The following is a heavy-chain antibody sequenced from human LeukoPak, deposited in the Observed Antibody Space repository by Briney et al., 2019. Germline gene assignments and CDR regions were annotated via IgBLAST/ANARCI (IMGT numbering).Heavy chain of an antibody. CDR2: ISYDGSNK. CDR3: ARDHCITTVTSDCGWFDP. D-gene: IGHD4-17*01. CDR1: GFTFNDYV. V-gene: IGHV3-30*04. J-gene: IGHJ5*02. Sequence: PGGSLRLSCAGTGFTFNDYVIHWVRQAPGKGLEWVAVISYDGSNKYYADSVKGRFTISRDNSKNTLYLQMNSLRAEDTAVYYCARDHCITTVTSDCGWFDPWGQGTLVTVSS.